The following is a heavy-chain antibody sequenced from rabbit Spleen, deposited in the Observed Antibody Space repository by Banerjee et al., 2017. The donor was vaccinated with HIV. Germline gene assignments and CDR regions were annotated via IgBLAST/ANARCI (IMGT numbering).Heavy chain of an antibody. CDR2: TYAGSSGST. J-gene: IGHJ4*01. Sequence: QSLEESGGGLVKPGASLTLTCKASGFSFTSGYDMCWVRQAPGKGLEWIACTYAGSSGSTYYARWAKARFTISKASSTVTLQMTSLTAADTATYFCATDRPSDGSYPVDFNLWGQGTLVTVS. CDR3: ATDRPSDGSYPVDFNL. CDR1: GFSFTSGYD. V-gene: IGHV1S40*01. D-gene: IGHD5-1*01.